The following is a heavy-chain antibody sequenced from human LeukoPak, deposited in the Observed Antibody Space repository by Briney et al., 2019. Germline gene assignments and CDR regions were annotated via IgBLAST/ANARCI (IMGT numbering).Heavy chain of an antibody. CDR2: ISSSSTTI. J-gene: IGHJ4*02. CDR1: GFTFIDYY. Sequence: GGSLRLSCAASGFTFIDYYMTWIRQAPGKGLEWVSYISSSSTTIYYADSVKGRFTISRDNAKNSLYLQMNSLRADDTAVYFCAREDGYCSGGNCYSYFDSWGQGTLVTVSS. CDR3: AREDGYCSGGNCYSYFDS. V-gene: IGHV3-11*04. D-gene: IGHD2-15*01.